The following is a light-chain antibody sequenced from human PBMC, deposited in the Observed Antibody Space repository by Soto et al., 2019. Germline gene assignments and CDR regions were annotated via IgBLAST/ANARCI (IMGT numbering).Light chain of an antibody. V-gene: IGLV2-14*01. CDR2: DVT. CDR3: SSYTSISTYV. CDR1: SSVVGGYNF. J-gene: IGLJ1*01. Sequence: SVLTQPASVSGSPGQSITISCTGTSSVVGGYNFVSWYQQHPDKAPKLMIYDVTNRPSGVSNRFSGSKSGNTASLTISGLQAEDEADYYCSSYTSISTYVFGTGTKVTVL.